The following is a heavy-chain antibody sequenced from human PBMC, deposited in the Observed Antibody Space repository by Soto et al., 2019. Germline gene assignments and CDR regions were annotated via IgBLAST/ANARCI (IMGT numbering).Heavy chain of an antibody. CDR2: IYWDDDK. J-gene: IGHJ4*02. Sequence: QITLKESGPTLVKPTQTLTLTCTFSGFSLSTSGVGVGWIRQPPGKALEWLALIYWDDDKRYSPSLKSRLTITKDTSKNQVVLTMTNMDPVDTATYYCAHMPHYYDSSGYSRHVVYWGQGTLVTVSS. CDR3: AHMPHYYDSSGYSRHVVY. V-gene: IGHV2-5*02. D-gene: IGHD3-22*01. CDR1: GFSLSTSGVG.